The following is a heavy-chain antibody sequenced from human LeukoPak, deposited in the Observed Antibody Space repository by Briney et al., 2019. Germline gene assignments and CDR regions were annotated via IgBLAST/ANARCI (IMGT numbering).Heavy chain of an antibody. Sequence: QPGGSLRLSCAASGFTFSSYWIHWVRQAPGKGLVWVSRINRDGSSTDYADSVKGRFTISRDNAKNALYLQMNSLRVEDTAVYYCARVGSSSVYYYYYYMDVWGKGTTVTVSS. CDR1: GFTFSSYW. CDR3: ARVGSSSVYYYYYYMDV. CDR2: INRDGSST. J-gene: IGHJ6*03. D-gene: IGHD6-13*01. V-gene: IGHV3-74*01.